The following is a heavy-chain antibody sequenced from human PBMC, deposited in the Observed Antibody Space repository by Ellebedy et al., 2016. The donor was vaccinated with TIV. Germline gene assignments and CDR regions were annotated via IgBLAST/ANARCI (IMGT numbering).Heavy chain of an antibody. J-gene: IGHJ4*02. CDR3: ARDFASRGDGYSNFDY. Sequence: ASVKVSCKASGGTFSSYAISWVRQAPGQGLEWMGGIIPIFGTANYAQKFQGRVTITADESTSTAYMELSSLRSEDTAVYYCARDFASRGDGYSNFDYWGQGTLVTVSS. CDR1: GGTFSSYA. D-gene: IGHD5-24*01. V-gene: IGHV1-69*13. CDR2: IIPIFGTA.